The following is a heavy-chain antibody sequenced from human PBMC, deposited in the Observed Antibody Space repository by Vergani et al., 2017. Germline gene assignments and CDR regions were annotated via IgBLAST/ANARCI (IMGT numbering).Heavy chain of an antibody. J-gene: IGHJ6*03. CDR1: GDSIISRSYY. CDR2: IYTSGST. V-gene: IGHV4-61*02. Sequence: QMQLQESGPGLVKASETLSLTCTVSGDSIISRSYYWSWIRQPAGKGLEWIGRIYTSGSTNYNPSLKSRVTMSVDTSKNQFSLKLSSVTAADTAVYYCARVIWGGDYYMDVWGKXP. D-gene: IGHD3-16*01. CDR3: ARVIWGGDYYMDV.